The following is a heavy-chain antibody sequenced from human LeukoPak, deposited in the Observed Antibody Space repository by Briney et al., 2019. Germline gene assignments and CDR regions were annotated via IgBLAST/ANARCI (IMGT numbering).Heavy chain of an antibody. Sequence: GGSLRLSCTASGFTLRNYWMHWVRQVPGKRLVWVSRIGGDGSVTNYADSVQGRFTISRDNAKNILYLQINSLRSEDTAVYYCARYSSSSGGASYYLDYWGHGTLVTVSS. V-gene: IGHV3-74*01. D-gene: IGHD6-6*01. CDR3: ARYSSSSGGASYYLDY. CDR1: GFTLRNYW. J-gene: IGHJ4*01. CDR2: IGGDGSVT.